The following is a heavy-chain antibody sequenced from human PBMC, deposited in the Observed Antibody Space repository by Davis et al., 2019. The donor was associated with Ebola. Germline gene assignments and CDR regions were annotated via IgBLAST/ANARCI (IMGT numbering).Heavy chain of an antibody. CDR3: ASGGYSGYDGYFDD. J-gene: IGHJ4*02. D-gene: IGHD5-12*01. Sequence: MPSETLSLTCTVSGGSISSSPYYWGWIRQPPGKGLEWIGSIYYSGSTDYNPSLESRVTISADTSKNQFSLKLTSVTAADTALYYCASGGYSGYDGYFDDWGQGTLVTVSS. V-gene: IGHV4-39*01. CDR1: GGSISSSPYY. CDR2: IYYSGST.